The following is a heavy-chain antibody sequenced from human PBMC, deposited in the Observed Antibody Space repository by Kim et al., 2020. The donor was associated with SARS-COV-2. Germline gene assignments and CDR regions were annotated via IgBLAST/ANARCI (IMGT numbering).Heavy chain of an antibody. Sequence: GGSLRLSCAASGFTFTSYAMHWVRQAPGKGLEWVTVISYDGSNKYYADSVKGRFSISRDNSKNTLYLQLNSLRAEDTAVYYCARGDSTGLENAFDIWGQGTMVTVSS. J-gene: IGHJ3*02. CDR3: ARGDSTGLENAFDI. V-gene: IGHV3-30*04. CDR1: GFTFTSYA. D-gene: IGHD2-2*01. CDR2: ISYDGSNK.